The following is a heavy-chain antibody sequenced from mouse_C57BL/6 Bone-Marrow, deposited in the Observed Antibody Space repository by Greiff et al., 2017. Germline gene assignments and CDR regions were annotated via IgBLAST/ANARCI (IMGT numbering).Heavy chain of an antibody. CDR1: GYTFTNYW. CDR2: IYPGGGYT. CDR3: ARDPNYYGSSHWYFDV. Sequence: QVQLKESGAELVRPGTSVKMSCKASGYTFTNYWIGWAKQRPGHGLEWIGDIYPGGGYTNYNEKFKGKVTLTADKSSSTAYMQFSRLTSEDSAIYYCARDPNYYGSSHWYFDVWGTGTTVTVSS. J-gene: IGHJ1*03. V-gene: IGHV1-63*01. D-gene: IGHD1-1*01.